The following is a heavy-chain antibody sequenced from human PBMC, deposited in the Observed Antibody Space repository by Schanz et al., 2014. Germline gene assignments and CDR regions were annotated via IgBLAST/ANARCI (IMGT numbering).Heavy chain of an antibody. CDR2: IIPILGIA. CDR3: ARDLTVDTGYVVHYYYYGMDV. D-gene: IGHD5-12*01. Sequence: QVQLVQSGAEVKKPGSSVKVSCKASGGTFSSYTISWVRQAPGQGLEWMGRIIPILGIANYAQKFQGRVTITADKSTSTAYMELRSLRSDDTAVYFCARDLTVDTGYVVHYYYYGMDVWGQGTTVTVSS. V-gene: IGHV1-69*08. J-gene: IGHJ6*02. CDR1: GGTFSSYT.